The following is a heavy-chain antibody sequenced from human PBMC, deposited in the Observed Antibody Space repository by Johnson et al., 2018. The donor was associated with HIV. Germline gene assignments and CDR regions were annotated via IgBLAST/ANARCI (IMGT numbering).Heavy chain of an antibody. CDR1: GFTFDDYA. CDR2: IFSGGST. Sequence: VQLVESGGGLVQPGRSLRLSCAASGFTFDDYAMHWVRQAPGKGLEWVSVIFSGGSTHYADSVKGRFTISRDKSKSTLYLQMNSLRAEDTAVYYCARERIYGDDAFDIWGQGTMVTVSS. J-gene: IGHJ3*02. D-gene: IGHD4-17*01. CDR3: ARERIYGDDAFDI. V-gene: IGHV3-66*01.